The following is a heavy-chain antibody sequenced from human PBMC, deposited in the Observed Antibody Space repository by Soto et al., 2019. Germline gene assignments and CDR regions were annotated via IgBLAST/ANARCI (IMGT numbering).Heavy chain of an antibody. CDR2: ISYDGSNK. D-gene: IGHD6-19*01. V-gene: IGHV3-30*18. J-gene: IGHJ4*02. CDR3: AKDPGSGAGAGI. CDR1: GFTFSSYG. Sequence: GGSLRLSCAASGFTFSSYGMHWVRQAPGKGLEWVAVISYDGSNKYYADSVKGRFTISRDNSKNTLYLQMNSLRAEDTAVYYCAKDPGSGAGAGIRGQGTPVTVSS.